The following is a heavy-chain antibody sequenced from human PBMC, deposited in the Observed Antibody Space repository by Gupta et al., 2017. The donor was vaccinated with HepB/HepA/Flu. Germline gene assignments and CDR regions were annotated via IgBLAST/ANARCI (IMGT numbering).Heavy chain of an antibody. Sequence: QVQLVESGGGVVQPGRSLRLSCAASGFTFSSYAMHWVRQAPGKGLEWVAVISYDGSNKYYADSVKGRFTISRDNSKNTLYLQMNSLRAEDTAVYYCARAKDLAESAFDIWGQGTMVTVSS. CDR2: ISYDGSNK. CDR1: GFTFSSYA. V-gene: IGHV3-30-3*01. CDR3: ARAKDLAESAFDI. J-gene: IGHJ3*02.